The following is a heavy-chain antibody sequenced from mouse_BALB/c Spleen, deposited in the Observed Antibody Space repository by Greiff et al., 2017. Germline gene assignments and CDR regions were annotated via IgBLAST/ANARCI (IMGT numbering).Heavy chain of an antibody. CDR3: ARRGDYAHWYFDV. Sequence: QVQLQQSGAELMKPGASVKISCKATGYTFSSYWIEWVKQRPGHGLEWIGEILPGSGSINYNEKFKGKATFTADTSSNTAYMQLSSLTSEDSAVYYCARRGDYAHWYFDVGGAGTTVTVSS. J-gene: IGHJ1*01. CDR2: ILPGSGSI. V-gene: IGHV1-9*01. CDR1: GYTFSSYW. D-gene: IGHD2-4*01.